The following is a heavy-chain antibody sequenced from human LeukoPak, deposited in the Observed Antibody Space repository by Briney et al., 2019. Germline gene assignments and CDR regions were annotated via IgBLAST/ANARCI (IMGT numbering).Heavy chain of an antibody. V-gene: IGHV3-9*03. Sequence: GGSLRLSCAASGFTFDDYAMHWVRQAPGKGLEWVSGISWNSGSIGYADSVKGRFTISRDNAKNSLYLQMNSLRAEDMALYYCAKGLYSSGWYDAFDIWGQGTMVTVSS. CDR3: AKGLYSSGWYDAFDI. D-gene: IGHD6-19*01. CDR1: GFTFDDYA. CDR2: ISWNSGSI. J-gene: IGHJ3*02.